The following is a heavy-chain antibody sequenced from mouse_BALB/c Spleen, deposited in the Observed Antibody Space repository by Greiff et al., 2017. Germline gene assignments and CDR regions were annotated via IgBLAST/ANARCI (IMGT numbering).Heavy chain of an antibody. CDR1: GYSITSDYA. CDR2: ISYSGST. J-gene: IGHJ1*01. D-gene: IGHD1-1*01. Sequence: EVKLMESGPGLVKPSQSLSLTCTVTGYSITSDYAWNWIRQFPGNKLEWMGYISYSGSTSYNPSLKSRISITRDTSKNQFFLQLNSVTTEDTATYYCANIYYGSGDWYFDVWGAGTTVTVSS. CDR3: ANIYYGSGDWYFDV. V-gene: IGHV3-2*02.